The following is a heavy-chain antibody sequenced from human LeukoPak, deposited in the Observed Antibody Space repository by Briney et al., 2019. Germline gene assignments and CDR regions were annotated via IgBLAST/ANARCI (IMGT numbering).Heavy chain of an antibody. V-gene: IGHV3-23*01. Sequence: PGGSLRLSCATSGFTFSNYAMSWVRQAPGRGLEWVSGVSGSGGSTYYADSVKGRFTTSRDNSKNTLFLQMNSLSAEDTALYYCAKDGNYYGSGRLDYWGQGTLVTVSS. CDR1: GFTFSNYA. CDR3: AKDGNYYGSGRLDY. CDR2: VSGSGGST. J-gene: IGHJ4*02. D-gene: IGHD3-10*01.